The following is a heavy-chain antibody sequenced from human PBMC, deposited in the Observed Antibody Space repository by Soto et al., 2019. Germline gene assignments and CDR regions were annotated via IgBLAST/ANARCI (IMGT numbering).Heavy chain of an antibody. CDR1: GFTFSSYA. CDR2: ISGSGGST. D-gene: IGHD6-19*01. J-gene: IGHJ5*02. V-gene: IGHV3-23*01. CDR3: AKFLLDDSGGRWWFDP. Sequence: EVQLLESGGGLVQPGGSLRLSCAASGFTFSSYAMSWVRQAPGKGLEWVSAISGSGGSTYYADSVKGLFTISRDNSKNALYLQMYSLRAEDTAVYYCAKFLLDDSGGRWWFDPWGQGTLVTVSS.